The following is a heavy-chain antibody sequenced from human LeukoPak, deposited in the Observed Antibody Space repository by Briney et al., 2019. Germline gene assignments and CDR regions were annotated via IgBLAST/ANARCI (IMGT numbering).Heavy chain of an antibody. V-gene: IGHV1-2*02. Sequence: ASVKVSCKVSGYTFTGYYMHWVRQAPGQGLEWMGWINPNSGGTNYAQKFQGRVAITRDTSITTAYMDLSRLTSDDTAVYYCARDRYGDGFAHFDYWGQGALVTVSS. J-gene: IGHJ4*02. D-gene: IGHD5-24*01. CDR2: INPNSGGT. CDR1: GYTFTGYY. CDR3: ARDRYGDGFAHFDY.